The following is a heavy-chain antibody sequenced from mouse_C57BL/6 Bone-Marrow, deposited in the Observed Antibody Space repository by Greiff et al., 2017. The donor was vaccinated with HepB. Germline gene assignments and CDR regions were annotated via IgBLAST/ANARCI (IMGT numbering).Heavy chain of an antibody. CDR3: TRWGRQLRLPLYFDY. D-gene: IGHD3-2*02. J-gene: IGHJ2*01. V-gene: IGHV1-15*01. CDR1: GYTFTDYE. Sequence: QVQLQQSGAELVRPGASVTLSCKASGYTFTDYEMHWVKQTPVHGLEWIGAIDPETGGTAYNQKFKGKAILTADKSSSTAYMELRSLTSEDSAVYYCTRWGRQLRLPLYFDYWGQGTTLTVSS. CDR2: IDPETGGT.